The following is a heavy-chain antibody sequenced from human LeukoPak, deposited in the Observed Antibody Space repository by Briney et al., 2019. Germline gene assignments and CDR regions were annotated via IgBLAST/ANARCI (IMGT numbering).Heavy chain of an antibody. CDR3: ARSRYHDRYYFDY. Sequence: SQTLSLTCTVSGGSISSGGYYWSWIRQHPGKGLEWIGYIYYSGTTYYNPSLKSRVTISVGTSKNQFSLKLSSVTAADTAVYYCARSRYHDRYYFDYWGQGTLVTVSS. CDR1: GGSISSGGYY. D-gene: IGHD1-14*01. CDR2: IYYSGTT. J-gene: IGHJ4*02. V-gene: IGHV4-31*03.